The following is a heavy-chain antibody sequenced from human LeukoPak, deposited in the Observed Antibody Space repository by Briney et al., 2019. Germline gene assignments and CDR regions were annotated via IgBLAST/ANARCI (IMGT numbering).Heavy chain of an antibody. Sequence: SETLSLTCAVYGGSFSGYYWSWIRQPPGKGLEWIGEINHSGSTNYNPSLKSRVTISVDTSKNQFSLKLSSVTAADTAVYYCARGIDFWSGYFFGYWGQGTLVTVSS. J-gene: IGHJ4*02. CDR1: GGSFSGYY. V-gene: IGHV4-34*01. D-gene: IGHD3-3*01. CDR3: ARGIDFWSGYFFGY. CDR2: INHSGST.